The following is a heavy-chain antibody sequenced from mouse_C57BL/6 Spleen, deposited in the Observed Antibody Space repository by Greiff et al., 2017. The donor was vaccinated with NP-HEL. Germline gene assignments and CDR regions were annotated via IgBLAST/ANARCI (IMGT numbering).Heavy chain of an antibody. CDR3: ARFGFTTVGDY. CDR2: IDPSDSYT. CDR1: GYTFTSYW. D-gene: IGHD1-1*01. V-gene: IGHV1-69*01. J-gene: IGHJ2*01. Sequence: QVQLQQPGAELVMPGASVKLSCKASGYTFTSYWMHWVKQRPGQGLEWIGEIDPSDSYTNYNQKFKGKSTLTVDKSSSTAYMQLSSLTSEDSAVYYCARFGFTTVGDYWGQGTTLTVSS.